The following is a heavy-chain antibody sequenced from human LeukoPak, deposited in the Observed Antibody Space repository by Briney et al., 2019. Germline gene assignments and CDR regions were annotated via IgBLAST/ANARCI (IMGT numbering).Heavy chain of an antibody. CDR1: GGSFSGYF. J-gene: IGHJ4*02. D-gene: IGHD6-6*01. V-gene: IGHV4-34*01. Sequence: PSETLSLTCAVYGGSFSGYFWSWIRQPPGEGLEWIGEINHSENTNFNPSLKSRVTISVDTSKNQFSLKLSSVTAADTAVYYCARKGEPLGPYYFDYWGQGTLVTVSS. CDR2: INHSENT. CDR3: ARKGEPLGPYYFDY.